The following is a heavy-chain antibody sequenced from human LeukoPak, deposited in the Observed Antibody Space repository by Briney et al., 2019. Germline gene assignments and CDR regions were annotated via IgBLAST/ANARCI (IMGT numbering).Heavy chain of an antibody. CDR2: INPNSGGT. D-gene: IGHD2-2*01. V-gene: IGHV1-2*02. J-gene: IGHJ4*02. CDR3: ARVRFRSGYQLLPGSY. Sequence: ASVKVSCKASGYTFTGYYMHWVRQAPGQGLEWMGWINPNSGGTNYAQKFQGRVTMTRDTSISTAYMELSRLRSDDTAVYYCARVRFRSGYQLLPGSYWGQGTLVTVSS. CDR1: GYTFTGYY.